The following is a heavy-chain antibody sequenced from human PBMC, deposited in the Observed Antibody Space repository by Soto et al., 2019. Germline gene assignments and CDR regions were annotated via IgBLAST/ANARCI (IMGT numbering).Heavy chain of an antibody. V-gene: IGHV1-18*01. CDR1: GYTFTSYG. CDR3: ARGRYGDY. Sequence: QVDLVQSGAEVKKPGASVKVSCKCSGYTFTSYGITWVRQAPGQGVEWMGWISAHNGNTDYAPNVQGRLTVTREKSTSKADRELRSLRSDDTSVYYCARGRYGDYWGQGALVTVSS. D-gene: IGHD1-1*01. CDR2: ISAHNGNT. J-gene: IGHJ4*02.